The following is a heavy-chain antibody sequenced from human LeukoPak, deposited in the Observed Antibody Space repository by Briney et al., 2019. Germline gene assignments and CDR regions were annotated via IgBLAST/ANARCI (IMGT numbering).Heavy chain of an antibody. V-gene: IGHV4-59*12. Sequence: SETLSLTCTVSGGSISTYYWSWIRQPPGKGLEWIGYISYSGSTNYNPSLKSRVTISVDTSKNQFSLKLSSVTAADTAVYYCARVVSYGYYFDYWGQGTLVTVSS. J-gene: IGHJ4*02. D-gene: IGHD5-18*01. CDR1: GGSISTYY. CDR2: ISYSGST. CDR3: ARVVSYGYYFDY.